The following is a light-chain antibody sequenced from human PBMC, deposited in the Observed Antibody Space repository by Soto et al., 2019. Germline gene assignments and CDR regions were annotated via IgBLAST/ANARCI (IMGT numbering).Light chain of an antibody. CDR2: EVN. CDR1: SSDVGGYNY. CDR3: TSYTSNTFVV. Sequence: QSALTQPPSASGSPGQSVTISCTGTSSDVGGYNYVSWYQQHPGKAPKLLIYEVNNRPSGVSNRFSGSKSGNTASLTISGLQAEDEGDYYCTSYTSNTFVVFGGGTKVTVL. V-gene: IGLV2-14*01. J-gene: IGLJ2*01.